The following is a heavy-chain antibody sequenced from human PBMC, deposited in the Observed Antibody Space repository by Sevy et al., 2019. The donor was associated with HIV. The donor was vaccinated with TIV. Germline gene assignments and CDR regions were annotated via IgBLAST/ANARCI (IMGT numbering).Heavy chain of an antibody. CDR3: ARDDVRYYYGSGSYSDSMDV. CDR1: GFTFSDYY. J-gene: IGHJ6*02. CDR2: ISSSGSTI. V-gene: IGHV3-11*01. Sequence: GGSLRLSCAASGFTFSDYYMSWIRQAPGKGLEWVSYISSSGSTIYYADSVKGRFTISRDNAKNSLYLQMNSLRAEDTAVYYCARDDVRYYYGSGSYSDSMDVWGQGTTVTVSS. D-gene: IGHD3-10*01.